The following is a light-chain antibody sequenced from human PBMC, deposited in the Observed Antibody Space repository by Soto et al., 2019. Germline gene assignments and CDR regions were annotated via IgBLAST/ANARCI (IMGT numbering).Light chain of an antibody. J-gene: IGKJ1*01. CDR3: QQRYSGWT. CDR2: DAS. CDR1: QSVSNNY. V-gene: IGKV3-11*01. Sequence: EIVLTQSPGTLSLSPGERATLSCRASQSVSNNYLAWYQQKPGQAPRLLIYDASNRATGIPARFSGSGSGTDFTLTISSLEPEDFAVYYCQQRYSGWTFGQGTMVDIK.